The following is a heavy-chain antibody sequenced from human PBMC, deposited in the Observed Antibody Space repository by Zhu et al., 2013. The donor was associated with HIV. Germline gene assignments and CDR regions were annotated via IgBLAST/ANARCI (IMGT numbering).Heavy chain of an antibody. V-gene: IGHV3-23*01. CDR3: AKGGGATRYYFDS. CDR1: GFTFSSFA. J-gene: IGHJ4*02. D-gene: IGHD2-15*01. Sequence: VQLLESGGGLVQPGGSLRLSCAASGFTFSSFAMTWVRQAPGKGLEWVSAISGSDGGTYYADSVKGRFTISRDNSKNTLYLQMNTLRAEDTAEYYCAKGGGATRYYFDSWGQGTLVTVSS. CDR2: ISGSDGGT.